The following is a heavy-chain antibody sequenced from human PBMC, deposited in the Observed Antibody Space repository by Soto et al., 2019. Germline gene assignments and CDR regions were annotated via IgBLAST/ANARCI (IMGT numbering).Heavy chain of an antibody. Sequence: PSETLSLTCAVSGGSISSGGYSWSWIRQPPGKGLEWIGYIYNSGSTYYNPSLKSRVTISVDRSKNKFSLKLSSVTAADTTVYYCVRGYITMVRGVYKFDYWGQGTLVTVSS. CDR2: IYNSGST. V-gene: IGHV4-30-2*01. D-gene: IGHD3-10*01. CDR3: VRGYITMVRGVYKFDY. J-gene: IGHJ4*02. CDR1: GGSISSGGYS.